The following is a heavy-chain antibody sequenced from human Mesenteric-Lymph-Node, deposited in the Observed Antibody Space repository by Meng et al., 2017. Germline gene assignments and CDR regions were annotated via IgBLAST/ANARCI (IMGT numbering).Heavy chain of an antibody. J-gene: IGHJ5*02. Sequence: QVQLGKAGAEGKKPGAAGKGAGKAAGDSFTTYYMHWVRPAPGQGLEWMGIINPSSGGTTYAQKFRGRVTMTRDTSTSTVYMELSSLRSDDTAVYFCARDGCRTATCSAGGNWFDPWGQGTLVTVSS. D-gene: IGHD2-2*01. V-gene: IGHV1-46*03. CDR3: ARDGCRTATCSAGGNWFDP. CDR2: INPSSGGT. CDR1: GDSFTTYY.